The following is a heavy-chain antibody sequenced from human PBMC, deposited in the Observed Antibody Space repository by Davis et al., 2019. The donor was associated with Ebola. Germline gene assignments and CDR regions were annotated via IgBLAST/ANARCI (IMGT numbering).Heavy chain of an antibody. J-gene: IGHJ4*02. Sequence: GESLKISCAASEFAFNEYGMHWVRQPPGRGLEWVAFIRHDGSGKLYADSVRGRFTISRDNSNNTLYLQMNSLRAEDTAVYYCARALFPVDTAMVTLYYWGQETLVTVSS. V-gene: IGHV3-30*02. CDR2: IRHDGSGK. CDR3: ARALFPVDTAMVTLYY. D-gene: IGHD5-18*01. CDR1: EFAFNEYG.